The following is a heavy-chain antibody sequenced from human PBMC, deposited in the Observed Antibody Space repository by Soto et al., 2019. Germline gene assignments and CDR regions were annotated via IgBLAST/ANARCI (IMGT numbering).Heavy chain of an antibody. V-gene: IGHV1-46*03. CDR3: ARDRNYDILTGYPKPIYYYYYMDV. CDR2: INPSGGST. D-gene: IGHD3-9*01. Sequence: ASVKVSCKASGYTFTIYYRHWVRQAPGQGLEWMGIINPSGGSTSYAQKFQGRVTMNRDTSTSTVYMELSSLRSEDTAVYYCARDRNYDILTGYPKPIYYYYYMDVWGKGTTVTVSS. J-gene: IGHJ6*03. CDR1: GYTFTIYY.